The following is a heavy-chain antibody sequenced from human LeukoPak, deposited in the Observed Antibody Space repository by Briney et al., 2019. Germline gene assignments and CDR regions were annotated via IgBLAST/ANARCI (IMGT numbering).Heavy chain of an antibody. CDR3: ASGYSYGKVDY. Sequence: GGSLRLSCAASGFTFSNAWMSWVRQAPGKGLEWVSFISSSGSYIFYADSVKGRFTISRDNAKNSLYLQMNSLRAEDTAVYYCASGYSYGKVDYWGQGTLVTVSS. CDR2: ISSSGSYI. D-gene: IGHD5-18*01. J-gene: IGHJ4*02. CDR1: GFTFSNAW. V-gene: IGHV3-21*01.